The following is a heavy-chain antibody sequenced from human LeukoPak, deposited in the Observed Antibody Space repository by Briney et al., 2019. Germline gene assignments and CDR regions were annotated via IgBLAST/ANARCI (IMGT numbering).Heavy chain of an antibody. V-gene: IGHV3-43*02. CDR3: AKDSLPYYYDSTHYISPFDY. D-gene: IGHD3-22*01. CDR1: GFTFDEYA. CDR2: ISGLGGST. Sequence: GGSLRLSCAASGFTFDEYAMHWARHAPGKGLEWVSLISGLGGSTYYADSVKGRFTISRHNSKNSLYLQMNSLRTEDTALYYCAKDSLPYYYDSTHYISPFDYWGQGTLVTVSS. J-gene: IGHJ4*02.